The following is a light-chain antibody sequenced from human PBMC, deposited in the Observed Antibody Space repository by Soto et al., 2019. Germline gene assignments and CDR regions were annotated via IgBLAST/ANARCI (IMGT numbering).Light chain of an antibody. J-gene: IGLJ2*01. CDR2: NNN. V-gene: IGLV1-44*01. CDR3: AAWDDSLNGQVV. Sequence: QAVVTQPPSASGTPGQRVTISCSGSSSNIGPNTVNWYQQLPGTAPKLLMYNNNQRPSGVPDRFSGSKSGTSASLAISGLQSEDEADYYCAAWDDSLNGQVVFGGGTKVTVL. CDR1: SSNIGPNT.